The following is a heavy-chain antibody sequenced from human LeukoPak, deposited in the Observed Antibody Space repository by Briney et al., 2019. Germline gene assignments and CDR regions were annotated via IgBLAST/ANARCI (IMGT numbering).Heavy chain of an antibody. J-gene: IGHJ4*02. V-gene: IGHV4-59*06. Sequence: SETLSLTCTVSGGSISSYYWSWIRQPPGKGLEWIGFIYYSGSTYYNPSLKSRVTISVGTSKNQFSLKLSSVTAADTAVYYSSRGSITMVRGVIIAKGYYFDYWGQGTLVTASS. D-gene: IGHD3-10*01. CDR1: GGSISSYY. CDR2: IYYSGST. CDR3: SRGSITMVRGVIIAKGYYFDY.